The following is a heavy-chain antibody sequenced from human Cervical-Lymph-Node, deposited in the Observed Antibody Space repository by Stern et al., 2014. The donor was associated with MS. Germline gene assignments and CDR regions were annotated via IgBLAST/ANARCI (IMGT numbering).Heavy chain of an antibody. CDR2: ISSSSSYI. Sequence: EVQLEESGGGLVKPGGSLRLSCAASGFTFSSYSMNWVRQAPGKGLEWVSSISSSSSYIYYADSVKGRFTISRDNAKNSLYLQMNSLRAEDTAVYYCAREGYDYVWGSYRHYFDYWGQGTLVTVSS. D-gene: IGHD3-16*02. V-gene: IGHV3-21*01. CDR3: AREGYDYVWGSYRHYFDY. CDR1: GFTFSSYS. J-gene: IGHJ4*02.